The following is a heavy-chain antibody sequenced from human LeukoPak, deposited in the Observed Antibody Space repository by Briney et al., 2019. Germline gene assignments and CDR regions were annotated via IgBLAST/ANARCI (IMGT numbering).Heavy chain of an antibody. Sequence: SVKVSCKASGGTFSSYAISWVRQAPGQGLEWMGGIIPIFGTANYAQKFQGRVTITADESTSTAYMELSSLRSGDTAVYYCASHVLDELANLSGHNWFDPWGQGTLVTVSS. J-gene: IGHJ5*02. V-gene: IGHV1-69*01. CDR1: GGTFSSYA. D-gene: IGHD5-24*01. CDR3: ASHVLDELANLSGHNWFDP. CDR2: IIPIFGTA.